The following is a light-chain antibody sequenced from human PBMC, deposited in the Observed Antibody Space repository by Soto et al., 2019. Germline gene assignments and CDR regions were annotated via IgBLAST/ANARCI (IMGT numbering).Light chain of an antibody. CDR3: SSYTTSDTLV. V-gene: IGLV2-14*01. CDR2: EVS. Sequence: QSALTQPASVSGSPGQSITISCTGTSSDIGGYDYVSWYQQHPGKAPKLMIYEVSHRPSGVSNRFSGSKSDNTASLTISGLQAEDESEYYCSSYTTSDTLVFGSGTKSPS. J-gene: IGLJ1*01. CDR1: SSDIGGYDY.